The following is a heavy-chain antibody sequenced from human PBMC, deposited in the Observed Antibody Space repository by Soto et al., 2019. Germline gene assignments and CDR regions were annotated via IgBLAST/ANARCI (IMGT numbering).Heavy chain of an antibody. Sequence: ASVKVSCKAGGYTFSNYYIQWVRQAPGQGLEYMGWISPKSGGAAYAQTFRGRVTMTRDTSVNLAYLHLSSLTSDDTAVYFCARVPPCGNSAGDYYIQHYDSWGQGTPVTVSS. D-gene: IGHD3-10*01. CDR2: ISPKSGGA. V-gene: IGHV1-2*02. J-gene: IGHJ4*02. CDR3: ARVPPCGNSAGDYYIQHYDS. CDR1: GYTFSNYY.